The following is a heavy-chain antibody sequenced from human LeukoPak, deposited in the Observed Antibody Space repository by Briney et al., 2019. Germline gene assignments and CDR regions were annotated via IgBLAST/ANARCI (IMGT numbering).Heavy chain of an antibody. D-gene: IGHD3-22*01. Sequence: ASVKVSCKASGYTFTSYGISWVRQAPGQGVEWMGRINTNSGGTNYAQKFQGRGTINRDTSISTAYMELSRLRSDDTAVYYCATLHRDYYDSSGFWGQGTLVTVSS. V-gene: IGHV1-2*06. J-gene: IGHJ4*02. CDR3: ATLHRDYYDSSGF. CDR2: INTNSGGT. CDR1: GYTFTSYG.